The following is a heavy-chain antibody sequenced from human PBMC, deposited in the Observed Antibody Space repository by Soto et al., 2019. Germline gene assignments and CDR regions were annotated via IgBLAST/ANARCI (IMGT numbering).Heavy chain of an antibody. V-gene: IGHV4-34*01. D-gene: IGHD2-8*02. CDR3: ARGRGVGRSGRFYYMDV. CDR1: GWSFSGYY. Sequence: PSETLSLTCAFYGWSFSGYYWSWIRQPPGKGLEWIGEINHSGSTNYNPSLKSRVTISVDTSKNQFSLKLSSVTAADTAVYYCARGRGVGRSGRFYYMDVWGKGTTVTVSS. CDR2: INHSGST. J-gene: IGHJ6*03.